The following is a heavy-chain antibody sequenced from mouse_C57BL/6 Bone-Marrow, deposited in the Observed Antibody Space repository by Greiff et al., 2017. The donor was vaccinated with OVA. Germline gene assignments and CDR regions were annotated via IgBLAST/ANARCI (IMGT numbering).Heavy chain of an antibody. CDR1: GFNIKDDY. J-gene: IGHJ2*01. CDR3: TTDDYGGY. V-gene: IGHV14-4*01. Sequence: EVQLVESGAELVRPGASVKLSCTASGFNIKDDYMHWVKQRPEQGLEWIGWIDPENGDTEYASKFQGKATITADTSSNTAYLQLSSLTSEDTAVYYCTTDDYGGYWGQGTTLTVSS. CDR2: IDPENGDT. D-gene: IGHD2-4*01.